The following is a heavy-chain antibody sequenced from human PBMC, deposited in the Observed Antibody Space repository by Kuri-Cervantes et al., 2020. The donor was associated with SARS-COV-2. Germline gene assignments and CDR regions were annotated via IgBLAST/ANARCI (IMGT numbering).Heavy chain of an antibody. CDR1: GYTFTGYY. CDR2: INPNSGGT. J-gene: IGHJ6*02. D-gene: IGHD3-10*01. V-gene: IGHV1-2*04. CDR3: ARASVRGIIITYHSYGMDV. Sequence: ASLKVSCKASGYTFTGYYMHWGRQAPGQGLEWMGWINPNSGGTNYAQKFQGWVTMTRDTSISTAYMELSRLRSDDTAVYYCARASVRGIIITYHSYGMDVWGQGTTVTVSS.